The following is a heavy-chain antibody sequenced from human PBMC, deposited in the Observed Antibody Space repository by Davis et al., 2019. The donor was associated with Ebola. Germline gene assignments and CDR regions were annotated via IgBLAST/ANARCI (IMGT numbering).Heavy chain of an antibody. Sequence: PGGSLRLSCKGSGSTFSSYWVGWVRQMPGKGLEWMGIIFPGDPNPRYSPSFQGQVTISADKSISTAYVELSGLKASDTAIYYCARQGIEASDAFDIWGQGTMVTVSS. J-gene: IGHJ3*02. CDR2: IFPGDPNP. CDR3: ARQGIEASDAFDI. V-gene: IGHV5-51*01. CDR1: GSTFSSYW. D-gene: IGHD2-15*01.